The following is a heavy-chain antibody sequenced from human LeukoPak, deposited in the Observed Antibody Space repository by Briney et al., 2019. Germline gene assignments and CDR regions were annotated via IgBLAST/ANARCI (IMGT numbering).Heavy chain of an antibody. J-gene: IGHJ3*02. D-gene: IGHD6-13*01. CDR1: GFTFSSYW. V-gene: IGHV3-7*01. CDR2: IKQDGSEK. CDR3: ARDREQQLTRDAFDI. Sequence: GGSLRLSCAASGFTFSSYWMSWVRQAPGKGLEWVANIKQDGSEKYYVDSVKGRFTISRDNAKNSLYLQMNSLRAEDTAVYYCARDREQQLTRDAFDIWGQGTMVTVSS.